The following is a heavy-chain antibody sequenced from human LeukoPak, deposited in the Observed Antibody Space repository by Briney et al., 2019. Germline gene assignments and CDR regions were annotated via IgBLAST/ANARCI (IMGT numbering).Heavy chain of an antibody. J-gene: IGHJ4*02. CDR3: ARTRDYYDSSGYNY. Sequence: WGSLRLSCAASGFTFSSYAMHWVRQAPGKGLEWVAVISYDGSNKYYADSVKGRFTISRDNSKNTLYLQMNSLRAEDTAVYYCARTRDYYDSSGYNYWGQGTLVTVSS. CDR1: GFTFSSYA. D-gene: IGHD3-22*01. CDR2: ISYDGSNK. V-gene: IGHV3-30-3*01.